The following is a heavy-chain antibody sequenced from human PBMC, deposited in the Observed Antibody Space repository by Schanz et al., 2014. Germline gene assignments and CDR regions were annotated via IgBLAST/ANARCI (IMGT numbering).Heavy chain of an antibody. CDR2: IGGSDGNT. CDR3: ARDRDQWDGNYLDY. D-gene: IGHD1-26*01. Sequence: QVQLVQSGAEVKKPGASVKVSCKASGYTFTSYSIHWVRQAPGQGLEWMGWIGGSDGNTNFAQKFQGRGTMTTDKATSTVYMELRSLTSDDSAVYYCARDRDQWDGNYLDYWGQGTLVTVSS. J-gene: IGHJ4*02. V-gene: IGHV1-18*04. CDR1: GYTFTSYS.